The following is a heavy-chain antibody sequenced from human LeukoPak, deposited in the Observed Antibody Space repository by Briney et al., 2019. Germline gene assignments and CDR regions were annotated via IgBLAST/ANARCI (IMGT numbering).Heavy chain of an antibody. CDR1: GFTFSSYW. J-gene: IGHJ6*04. D-gene: IGHD3-16*01. Sequence: GGSLRLSCAASGFTFSSYWMSWVRQAPGKGLEWVASIKQDGSEKYYVDSVKGRLTISRDNAKNSLYLQMNSLRAEDTAVYYCARDGGFDTTYYYYYYGMDVWGKGTTVTVSS. CDR3: ARDGGFDTTYYYYYYGMDV. CDR2: IKQDGSEK. V-gene: IGHV3-7*03.